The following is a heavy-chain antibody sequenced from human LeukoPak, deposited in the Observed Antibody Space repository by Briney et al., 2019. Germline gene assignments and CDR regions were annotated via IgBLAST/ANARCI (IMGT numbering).Heavy chain of an antibody. V-gene: IGHV1-18*01. CDR2: ISVYNGDT. Sequence: ASVKVSCKASGYTFSSYAISWERQAPGQGLEWMGWISVYNGDTLYAPKLQGRVTMTTDSSTSTAYVELRSLGSDDTAVYYCAREHSSSWSHDAFEIWGQGTMVTVSS. CDR1: GYTFSSYA. CDR3: AREHSSSWSHDAFEI. J-gene: IGHJ3*02. D-gene: IGHD6-13*01.